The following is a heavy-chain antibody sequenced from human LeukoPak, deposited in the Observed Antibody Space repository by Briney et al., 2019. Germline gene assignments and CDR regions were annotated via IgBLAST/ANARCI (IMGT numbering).Heavy chain of an antibody. CDR1: GFTFDDYT. CDR2: IRYDGSNK. Sequence: SGGSLRLSCAASGFTFDDYTMHWVRQAPGKGLEWVAFIRYDGSNKYYADSVKGRFTISRDNSKNTLYLQMNSLRAEDTAVYYCANGGPYYDFWSGYYTKNAFDIWGQGTMVTVSS. V-gene: IGHV3-30*02. J-gene: IGHJ3*02. CDR3: ANGGPYYDFWSGYYTKNAFDI. D-gene: IGHD3-3*01.